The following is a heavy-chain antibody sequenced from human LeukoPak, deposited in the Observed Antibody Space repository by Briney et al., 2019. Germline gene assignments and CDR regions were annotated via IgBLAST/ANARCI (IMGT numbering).Heavy chain of an antibody. CDR2: IYYSGST. CDR3: ASTLLWTDYYMDV. J-gene: IGHJ6*03. D-gene: IGHD3-10*01. V-gene: IGHV4-39*01. Sequence: SETLSLTCTVSGGSISSSSYYWGWIRQPPGKGLERIGSIYYSGSTYYNPSLKSRVTISVDTSKNQFSLKLSSVTAADTAVYYCASTLLWTDYYMDVWGKGTTVTISS. CDR1: GGSISSSSYY.